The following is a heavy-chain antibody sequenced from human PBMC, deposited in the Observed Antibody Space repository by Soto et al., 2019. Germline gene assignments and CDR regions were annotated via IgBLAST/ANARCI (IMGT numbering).Heavy chain of an antibody. Sequence: GASVKVSCKASGYAFTNYYMHWVRQAPGQGLEWMGMINPRGGRTTYPQKFQGRVTMATDTSTSTVYMELSSLRSEDTAVYYCARGNYYDSSGYYHDYYYYGMDVWGQGTTVTVS. CDR1: GYAFTNYY. J-gene: IGHJ6*02. CDR2: INPRGGRT. V-gene: IGHV1-46*01. CDR3: ARGNYYDSSGYYHDYYYYGMDV. D-gene: IGHD3-22*01.